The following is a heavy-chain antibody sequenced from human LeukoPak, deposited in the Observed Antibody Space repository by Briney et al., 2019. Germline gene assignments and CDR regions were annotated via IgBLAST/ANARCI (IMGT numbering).Heavy chain of an antibody. CDR3: ARDLSAIKYYDFWSGYIY. CDR2: INPNSGGI. Sequence: ASVKVSCKASGYTFTGYYMHWVRQAPGQGLEWMGWINPNSGGINYAQKFQGRVTMTRDTSISTAYMELSRLRSDDTAVYYCARDLSAIKYYDFWSGYIYWGQGTLVTVSS. D-gene: IGHD3-3*01. J-gene: IGHJ4*02. CDR1: GYTFTGYY. V-gene: IGHV1-2*02.